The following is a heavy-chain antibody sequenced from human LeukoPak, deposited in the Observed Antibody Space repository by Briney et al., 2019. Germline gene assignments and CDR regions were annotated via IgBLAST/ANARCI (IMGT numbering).Heavy chain of an antibody. CDR3: ARETYYYDSSGYDNFDY. J-gene: IGHJ4*02. D-gene: IGHD3-22*01. V-gene: IGHV3-30-3*01. Sequence: GGSLTLSCAASGFTFSSYAMHWVRQAPGKGLEWVAVISHDGSNKYYADSVKGRFTISRDNSKNTLYLQMNSLRAEDTAVYYCARETYYYDSSGYDNFDYWGQGTLVTVSS. CDR1: GFTFSSYA. CDR2: ISHDGSNK.